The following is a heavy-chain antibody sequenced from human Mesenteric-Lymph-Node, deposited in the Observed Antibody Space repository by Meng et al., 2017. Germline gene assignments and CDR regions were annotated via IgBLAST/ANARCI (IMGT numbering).Heavy chain of an antibody. CDR2: INHSGGT. Sequence: QLQLRQEWTGLLKPSATLSLTAAVYGGSFSDYYWSWVRQSPGKGLEWSGEINHSGGTNYSPSLKSRVIMSVDTSKNQLSLQVPSVTAADTALYFCARGRRFGDFFGLDYWGRGILVTVSS. CDR3: ARGRRFGDFFGLDY. V-gene: IGHV4-34*01. CDR1: GGSFSDYY. D-gene: IGHD3-10*01. J-gene: IGHJ4*02.